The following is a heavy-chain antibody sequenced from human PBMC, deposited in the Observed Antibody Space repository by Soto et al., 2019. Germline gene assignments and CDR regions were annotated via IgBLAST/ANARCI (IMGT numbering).Heavy chain of an antibody. Sequence: PSETLSLTWTVSGGSISSHYWSWVRQTPGKGLEWIGHIYYRGSTSYNPSLRSRSTISVDTSNNQFSLKLNSVTTADTAVYYCARDGREASGMDVWGQGTKVTVSS. CDR1: GGSISSHY. V-gene: IGHV4-59*11. CDR2: IYYRGST. D-gene: IGHD1-26*01. CDR3: ARDGREASGMDV. J-gene: IGHJ6*02.